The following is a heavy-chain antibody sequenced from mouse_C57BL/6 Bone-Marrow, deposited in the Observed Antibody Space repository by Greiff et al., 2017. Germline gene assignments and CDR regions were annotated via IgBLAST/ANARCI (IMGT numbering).Heavy chain of an antibody. CDR1: GYTFTGYW. CDR2: ILPGSGST. J-gene: IGHJ3*01. Sequence: QVQLKESGAELMKPGASVKLSCKATGYTFTGYWIEWVKQRPGHGLEWIGEILPGSGSTNYNEKFKGKATFTADTSSNTAYMQLSSLTTEDSAIYYRAPYYYGSSSFAYWGQGTLVTVSA. V-gene: IGHV1-9*01. D-gene: IGHD1-1*01. CDR3: APYYYGSSSFAY.